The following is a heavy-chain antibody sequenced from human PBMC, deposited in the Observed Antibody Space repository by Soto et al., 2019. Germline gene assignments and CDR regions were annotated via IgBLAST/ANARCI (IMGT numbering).Heavy chain of an antibody. CDR3: AKDSYTQGLEY. CDR1: GFTFSSYG. CDR2: ISYDGSNK. Sequence: QVQLVESGGGVVQPGRSLRLSCAASGFTFSSYGMHWVRQAPGKGLEWVAVISYDGSNKYYAYSVKGRFTISRDNYKNTLYLQMNSLSAEDTAVYYCAKDSYTQGLEYWGQGNLVTVSS. V-gene: IGHV3-30*18. J-gene: IGHJ4*01. D-gene: IGHD2-2*02.